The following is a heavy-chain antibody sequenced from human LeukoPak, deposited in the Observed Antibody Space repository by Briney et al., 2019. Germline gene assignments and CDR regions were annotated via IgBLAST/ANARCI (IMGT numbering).Heavy chain of an antibody. Sequence: GGSLRLSCTASGFTFSSHSMNWVRQAPGQGLEWVSFISRSSDTIYYADSVKGRFTISRDNAKNSLYLQMNSLRAEDTAVYYCARRCGTSRYYDYYYMDVWGKGTTVTVSS. CDR1: GFTFSSHS. D-gene: IGHD1-26*01. CDR3: ARRCGTSRYYDYYYMDV. J-gene: IGHJ6*03. V-gene: IGHV3-48*01. CDR2: ISRSSDTI.